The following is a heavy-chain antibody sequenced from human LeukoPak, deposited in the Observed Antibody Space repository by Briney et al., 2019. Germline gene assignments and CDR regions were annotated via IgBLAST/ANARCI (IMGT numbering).Heavy chain of an antibody. D-gene: IGHD3-10*01. CDR1: GFTFSSYE. CDR3: ARDPWFGGILFYYFDH. CDR2: ISSSGSTI. V-gene: IGHV3-48*03. Sequence: GSLRLSCAASGFTFSSYEMNWVRQAPGKGLEWVSYISSSGSTIYYADSVKGRFTISRDNAKNSLYLQMSSLRVEDTAVYYCARDPWFGGILFYYFDHWGQGTRVAVSS. J-gene: IGHJ4*02.